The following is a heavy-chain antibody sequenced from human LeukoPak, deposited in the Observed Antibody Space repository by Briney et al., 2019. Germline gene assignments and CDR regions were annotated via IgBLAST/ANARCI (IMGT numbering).Heavy chain of an antibody. J-gene: IGHJ4*02. D-gene: IGHD4-17*01. CDR3: AKGETVTTTSFDY. Sequence: GGSLRLSCAASGFIFSSYAMSWVRQAPGKALEWVSAISGSGGSTYYADSVKGRFTISRDNSKNTLYLQVNSLRAEDTAVYYCAKGETVTTTSFDYWGQGTLVTVSS. CDR2: ISGSGGST. CDR1: GFIFSSYA. V-gene: IGHV3-23*01.